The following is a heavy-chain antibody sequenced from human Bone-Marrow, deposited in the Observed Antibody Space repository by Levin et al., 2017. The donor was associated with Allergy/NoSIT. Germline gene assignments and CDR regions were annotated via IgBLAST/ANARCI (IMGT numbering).Heavy chain of an antibody. Sequence: GESLKISCKASGYSFTHYAINWVRQAPGQGLEWMGWINIHTGNPTYVQAFTGRFVFSFDTSVSTAYLQISSLKAEDTAVYYCARELPYFSASGSSRPHLDAFDSWGQGTRVTVSS. CDR3: ARELPYFSASGSSRPHLDAFDS. J-gene: IGHJ3*02. CDR2: INIHTGNP. V-gene: IGHV7-4-1*02. CDR1: GYSFTHYA. D-gene: IGHD3-16*02.